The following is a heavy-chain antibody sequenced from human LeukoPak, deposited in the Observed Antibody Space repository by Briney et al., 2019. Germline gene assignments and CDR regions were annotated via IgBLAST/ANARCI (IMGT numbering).Heavy chain of an antibody. D-gene: IGHD5-12*01. CDR3: ARDRGGYDGAFDI. V-gene: IGHV4-38-2*02. Sequence: TSETLSLTCTVSGYSISSGYYWGWIRQPPGKGLEWIGSIYHSGSTYYNPSLKSRVTISVDTSKNQFSLKLSSVTAADTAVYYCARDRGGYDGAFDIWGQGTMVTVSS. CDR2: IYHSGST. J-gene: IGHJ3*02. CDR1: GYSISSGYY.